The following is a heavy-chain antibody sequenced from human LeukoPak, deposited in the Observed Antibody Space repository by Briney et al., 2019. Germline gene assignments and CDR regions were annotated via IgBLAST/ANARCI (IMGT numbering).Heavy chain of an antibody. CDR2: ISSSSTTI. V-gene: IGHV3-48*01. J-gene: IGHJ4*02. CDR3: ARDPGSGYEEHFDY. Sequence: GGSLRLSCAASGFTFSSYSMNWVRQAPGKGLEWVSYISSSSTTIYYADSVKGRFTISRDNAKNSLYLQMNSLRAEDTAVYYCARDPGSGYEEHFDYWGQGTLVTVSS. D-gene: IGHD5-12*01. CDR1: GFTFSSYS.